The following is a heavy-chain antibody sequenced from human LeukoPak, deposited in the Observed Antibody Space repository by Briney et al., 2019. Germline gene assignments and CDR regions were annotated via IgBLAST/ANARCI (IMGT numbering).Heavy chain of an antibody. D-gene: IGHD6-19*01. CDR3: ARDLGGWPFDY. CDR2: TSSSGSTI. J-gene: IGHJ4*02. Sequence: GGSLRLSCAASGFTFSTYEMNWVRQAPGKGLEWISYTSSSGSTIYYADSVKGRFTISRDNSKNTLYLQMNSLRVEDTAVYYCARDLGGWPFDYWGQGTLVTVSS. V-gene: IGHV3-48*03. CDR1: GFTFSTYE.